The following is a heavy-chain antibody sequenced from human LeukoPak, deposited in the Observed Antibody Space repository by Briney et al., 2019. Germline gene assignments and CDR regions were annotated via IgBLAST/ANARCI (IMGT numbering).Heavy chain of an antibody. CDR2: IRYDGSNK. D-gene: IGHD4-17*01. Sequence: GGSLRLSCAASGFTFSSYGMHWVRQAPGKGLEGVAFIRYDGSNKYYADHVKGRFTISRDNSKNTPYLQMNSLGAEDTAVYYCAKHDYGDHFDYWGQGTLVTVSS. CDR3: AKHDYGDHFDY. V-gene: IGHV3-30*02. CDR1: GFTFSSYG. J-gene: IGHJ4*02.